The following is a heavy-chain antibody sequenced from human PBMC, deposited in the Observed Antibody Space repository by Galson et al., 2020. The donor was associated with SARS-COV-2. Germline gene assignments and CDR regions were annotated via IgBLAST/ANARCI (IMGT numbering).Heavy chain of an antibody. J-gene: IGHJ4*02. CDR1: GYFINSGYY. V-gene: IGHV4-38-2*01. Sequence: SETLSLTCAVSGYFINSGYYWGWIRQPPGKGLEWIGSIYHSGRTYYNPSLKSRVTISVDTSKNQFSLKLSSVTAADTAVYYCAGRCGSSSPFDFWGQGTLVTVSS. CDR2: IYHSGRT. CDR3: AGRCGSSSPFDF. D-gene: IGHD6-6*01.